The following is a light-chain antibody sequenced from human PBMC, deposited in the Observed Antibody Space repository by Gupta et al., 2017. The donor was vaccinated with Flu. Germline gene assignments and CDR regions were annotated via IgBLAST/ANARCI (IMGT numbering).Light chain of an antibody. CDR1: QDITNS. V-gene: IGKV1-16*01. CDR2: AAS. J-gene: IGKJ2*01. CDR3: QQYDDNPHT. Sequence: DIHMTQSPSSLSSFVGDRVTFTCRASQDITNSLVWFQQKPGKAPKSLIFAASTLHSGVPSRFSGGGSGKLFTLTISSLQPEDFATYYCQQYDDNPHTFGQGTKLEI.